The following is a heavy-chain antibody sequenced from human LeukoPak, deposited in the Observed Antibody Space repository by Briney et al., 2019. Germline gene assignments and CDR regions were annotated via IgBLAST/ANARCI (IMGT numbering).Heavy chain of an antibody. CDR1: GFTFSSYG. Sequence: GGSLRLSCAASGFTFSSYGMHWVRQAPGKGLEWVAVISYDGSNKYYADSVKGRFTISRDNSKNTLYLQMNSLRAEDTAVYYCARYSSDYTSDYHYYMDVWGKGTTVTVSS. J-gene: IGHJ6*03. CDR3: ARYSSDYTSDYHYYMDV. CDR2: ISYDGSNK. D-gene: IGHD3-22*01. V-gene: IGHV3-30*03.